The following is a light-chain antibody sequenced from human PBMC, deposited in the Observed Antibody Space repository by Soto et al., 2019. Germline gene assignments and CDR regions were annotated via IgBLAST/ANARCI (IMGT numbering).Light chain of an antibody. CDR3: QSYDSSLSAVV. CDR2: GNS. V-gene: IGLV1-40*01. J-gene: IGLJ2*01. CDR1: SSNIGAGYD. Sequence: QSVLTQPPSVSGAPGQRVTISCTGSSSNIGAGYDVHWYQQLPGTAPKLLISGNSNRPSGVPDRFSGSKSGTSASLAITGLQAEDEADYSCQSYDSSLSAVVFGGGTKLTVL.